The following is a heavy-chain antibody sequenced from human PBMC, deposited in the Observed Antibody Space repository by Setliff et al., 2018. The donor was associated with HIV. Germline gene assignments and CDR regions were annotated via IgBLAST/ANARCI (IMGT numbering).Heavy chain of an antibody. CDR2: INPETGDP. J-gene: IGHJ3*02. CDR3: AREKTLGALDI. CDR1: GYRFIGHY. Sequence: ASVKVSCKTSGYRFIGHYLHWVRLAPGQGPEWVGWINPETGDPNYAQGFTGRFVFSLDTSVSTAFLQISSLKAEDTAVYFCAREKTLGALDIWGQGTMVTVSS. V-gene: IGHV7-4-1*02.